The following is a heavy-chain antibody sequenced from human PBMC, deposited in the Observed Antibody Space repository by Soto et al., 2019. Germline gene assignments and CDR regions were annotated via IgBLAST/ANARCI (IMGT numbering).Heavy chain of an antibody. CDR1: GFTFSSAW. CDR3: AADDSNGPAKIDY. V-gene: IGHV3-15*01. J-gene: IGHJ4*02. Sequence: GGSLRLSCAASGFTFSSAWMSWVRQAPGKGLEWVGRIKNKYDGGTIDYAAPVEGRFTISREDSKNTLYLQMNSLKTEDTAVYYCAADDSNGPAKIDYWGQGT. CDR2: IKNKYDGGTI. D-gene: IGHD3-22*01.